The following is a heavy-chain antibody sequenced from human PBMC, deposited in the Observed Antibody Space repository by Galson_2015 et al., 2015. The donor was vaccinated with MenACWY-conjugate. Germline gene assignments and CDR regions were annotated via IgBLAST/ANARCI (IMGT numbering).Heavy chain of an antibody. D-gene: IGHD2-21*02. CDR1: GYSFPSYW. Sequence: QSGAEVKKPGESLKISCKGSGYSFPSYWIGWVRRMPGKGLEWMGFIYPGDSDTRYSPSFQGRVTISADKSTSTAYLQWSSLEASDSAMYYCARRLVSVETFDYWGQGTLVTVSS. CDR3: ARRLVSVETFDY. V-gene: IGHV5-51*03. J-gene: IGHJ4*02. CDR2: IYPGDSDT.